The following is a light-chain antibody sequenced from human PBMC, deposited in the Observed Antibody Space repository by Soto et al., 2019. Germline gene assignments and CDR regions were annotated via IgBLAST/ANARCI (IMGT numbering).Light chain of an antibody. CDR2: EVS. J-gene: IGLJ1*01. CDR3: SSRTTSNPYV. Sequence: QSALTQPASVSGSPGQSITISCTGTSSDIGAYNSVSWYQQHPGKAPKLMIYEVSNRPSGVSNRFSASKSGNTASLTISGLQAEDEADYYCSSRTTSNPYVFGTGTKV. V-gene: IGLV2-14*01. CDR1: SSDIGAYNS.